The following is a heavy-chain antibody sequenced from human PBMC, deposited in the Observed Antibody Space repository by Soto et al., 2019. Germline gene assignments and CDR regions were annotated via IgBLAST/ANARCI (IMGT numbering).Heavy chain of an antibody. J-gene: IGHJ3*02. Sequence: QVQLQQWGAGLLKPSETLSLTCAVYGGSFSGCYWSWIRQPPGKGLDWIGEVNHSGSTNYNPSLKSRVTISVDTSKNQFSLKLSSVTAADTAVYNCAMTTVTTYDAFDIWGQGTMVNDSS. CDR3: AMTTVTTYDAFDI. CDR2: VNHSGST. CDR1: GGSFSGCY. V-gene: IGHV4-34*01. D-gene: IGHD4-17*01.